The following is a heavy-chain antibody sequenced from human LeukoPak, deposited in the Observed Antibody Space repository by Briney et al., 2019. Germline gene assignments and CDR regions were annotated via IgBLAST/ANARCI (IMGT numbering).Heavy chain of an antibody. CDR2: IKQDGSEK. J-gene: IGHJ4*02. D-gene: IGHD5-24*01. CDR1: GFTFSNNW. CDR3: ARGKMATIPRPEHYFDY. Sequence: GGSLRLSCAASGFTFSNNWMSWVRQAPGKGLEWVANIKQDGSEKDYVDSVKGRFTISRDNAKDSLYLQMNSLRADDTAVYYCARGKMATIPRPEHYFDYWGQGTLVTVSS. V-gene: IGHV3-7*01.